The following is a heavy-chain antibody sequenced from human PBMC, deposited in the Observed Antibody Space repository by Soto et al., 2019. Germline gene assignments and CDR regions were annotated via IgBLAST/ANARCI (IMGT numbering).Heavy chain of an antibody. CDR3: ARNMLAAADDY. CDR1: GGTFSSYA. CDR2: IIPIFGTA. J-gene: IGHJ4*02. V-gene: IGHV1-69*13. Sequence: GASVKVSCKASGGTFSSYAISWVRQAPGQGLEWMGGIIPIFGTANYAQKFQGRVTITADESTSTAYMELSSLRSEDQAVSYCARNMLAAADDYWGQGTLVTVSS. D-gene: IGHD6-13*01.